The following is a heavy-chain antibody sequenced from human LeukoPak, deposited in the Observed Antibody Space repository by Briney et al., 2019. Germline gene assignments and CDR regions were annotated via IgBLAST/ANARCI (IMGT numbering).Heavy chain of an antibody. CDR3: ASLSVVSSGDI. CDR2: TNHSGST. J-gene: IGHJ4*02. CDR1: GGSFSGYY. D-gene: IGHD6-25*01. V-gene: IGHV4-34*01. Sequence: SETPSLTCAVYGGSFSGYYWSWIRQPPGKGLEWIGETNHSGSTNYNPSLKSRVTISVDTSKNQFSLKLSSVTAADTAVYYCASLSVVSSGDIWGQGTLVTVSS.